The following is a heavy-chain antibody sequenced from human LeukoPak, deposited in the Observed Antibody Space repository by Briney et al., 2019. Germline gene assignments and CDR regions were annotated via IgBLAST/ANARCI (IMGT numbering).Heavy chain of an antibody. CDR2: IYPNSGAT. V-gene: IGHV1-2*02. CDR3: ARDGDAVMVDFDY. J-gene: IGHJ4*02. D-gene: IGHD5-18*01. CDR1: GYTFTDYY. Sequence: ASVTVSCKTSGYTFTDYYFYWLRQAPGQGLEWMAWIYPNSGATRYAQKFQGRITVTRDTSISTAYMELRTLTPDDTAVYYCARDGDAVMVDFDYWGQGTLVTVSS.